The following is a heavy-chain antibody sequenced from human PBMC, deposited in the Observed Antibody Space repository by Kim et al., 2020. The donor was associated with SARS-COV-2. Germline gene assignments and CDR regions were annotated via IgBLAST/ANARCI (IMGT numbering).Heavy chain of an antibody. CDR3: ARQGRRYYGSGSAVGV. V-gene: IGHV5-51*01. D-gene: IGHD3-10*01. Sequence: GESLKISCKGSGYSFTSYWIGWVRQMPGKGLEWMGIIYPGDSDTRYSPSVQGQVTIPADKSISTAYLQWSSLKASDTAMYYCARQGRRYYGSGSAVGVWGQGTTVTVSS. J-gene: IGHJ6*02. CDR1: GYSFTSYW. CDR2: IYPGDSDT.